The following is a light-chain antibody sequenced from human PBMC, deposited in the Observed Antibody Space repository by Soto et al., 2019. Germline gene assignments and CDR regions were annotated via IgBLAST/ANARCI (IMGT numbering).Light chain of an antibody. CDR2: DND. CDR3: GTWYNSLSGGGGI. J-gene: IGLJ2*01. Sequence: QSVLTQPPSMSAAPGQTVTISCSGTTSNIGNNYVSWYQQFPGTAPKPLIYDNDKRPSGIPERFSGSNSGTSATLDITGLQTGDEAVYYCGTWYNSLSGGGGIFGGGTKVTVL. CDR1: TSNIGNNY. V-gene: IGLV1-51*01.